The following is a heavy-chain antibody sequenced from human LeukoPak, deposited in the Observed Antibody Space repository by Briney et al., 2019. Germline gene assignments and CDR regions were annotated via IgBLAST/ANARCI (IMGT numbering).Heavy chain of an antibody. Sequence: GGSLRLSCAASGFTFNNYAMSWFRQAPGKGLEWVAGIIESGSGAWYADSVKGRFTISRDNSKNTLYLEMISLRADDTAVYYCAKDYKVRSGEPPVDYWGQGTLVTVSS. CDR1: GFTFNNYA. J-gene: IGHJ4*02. CDR3: AKDYKVRSGEPPVDY. V-gene: IGHV3-23*01. D-gene: IGHD7-27*01. CDR2: IIESGSGA.